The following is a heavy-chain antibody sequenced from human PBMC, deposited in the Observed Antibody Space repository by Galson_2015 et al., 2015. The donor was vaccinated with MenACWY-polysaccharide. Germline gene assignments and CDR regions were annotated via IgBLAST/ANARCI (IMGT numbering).Heavy chain of an antibody. J-gene: IGHJ5*02. CDR1: GFTFSNYA. Sequence: SLRLSCAASGFTFSNYAMSWVRQAPGKGLEWVSTIEGDGSGTFYADSAKGRFTISKDNSKNTLYLQMNSLRAGDTATYFCAKDGVSANGVYDWFDPWGQGTLVTVSS. V-gene: IGHV3-23*01. D-gene: IGHD2-8*01. CDR2: IEGDGSGT. CDR3: AKDGVSANGVYDWFDP.